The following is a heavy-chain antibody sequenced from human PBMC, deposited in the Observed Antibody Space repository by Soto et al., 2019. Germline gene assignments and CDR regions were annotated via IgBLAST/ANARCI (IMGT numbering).Heavy chain of an antibody. J-gene: IGHJ6*04. D-gene: IGHD3-3*01. CDR3: ARYQYWSGYLDA. CDR1: GYTFTVNY. CDR2: INPHTGGT. Sequence: GASVKVSCKASGYTFTVNYVHWVRQAPGQGLEWMGWINPHTGGTDYAQTFQGRVTMTRDTSISTAYMELSRLTSDDTAVYYCARYQYWSGYLDAWGKGTTVTVSS. V-gene: IGHV1-2*02.